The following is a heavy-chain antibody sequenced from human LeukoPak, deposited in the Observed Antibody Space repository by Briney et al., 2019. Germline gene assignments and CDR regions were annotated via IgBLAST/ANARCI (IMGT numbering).Heavy chain of an antibody. Sequence: ASVKVSCKASGYTFTSYDINRVRQATGQGLEWMGWISAYNGNTNYAQKLQGRVTMTTDTSTSTAYMELRSLRSDDTAVYYCARVEFYGSGSYFRSPHAFDIWGQGTMVTVSS. CDR1: GYTFTSYD. J-gene: IGHJ3*02. D-gene: IGHD3-10*01. CDR3: ARVEFYGSGSYFRSPHAFDI. CDR2: ISAYNGNT. V-gene: IGHV1-18*01.